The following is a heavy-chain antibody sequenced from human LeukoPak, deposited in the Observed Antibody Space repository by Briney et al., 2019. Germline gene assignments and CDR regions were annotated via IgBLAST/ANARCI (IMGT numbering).Heavy chain of an antibody. CDR1: GDSVSINSAA. CDR3: ARGGTRFEY. CDR2: TYYRWKWYN. V-gene: IGHV6-1*01. J-gene: IGHJ4*02. Sequence: SQTLSLTFAFSGDSVSINSAAWRWLRQSPSRGLEWLGSTYYRWKWYNDYAVSVKSRITINPDTSENQFSVQVYSVTPEDTAVYYCARGGTRFEYWGQGTLVTVSS. D-gene: IGHD3-16*01.